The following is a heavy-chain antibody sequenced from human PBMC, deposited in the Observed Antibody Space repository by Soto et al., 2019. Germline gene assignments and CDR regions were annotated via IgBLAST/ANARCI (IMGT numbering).Heavy chain of an antibody. D-gene: IGHD3-16*02. Sequence: PGGTLRLTCAASGFTFKVYALHWVHQAPGKGLEWVAVISFDGNTKYYSASVNRRFTISRDNYKNTLYLQMNNLRVEDAALYFCAREDGYSYRYINYGLDVWGQGTTVTVSS. J-gene: IGHJ6*02. V-gene: IGHV3-30-3*01. CDR1: GFTFKVYA. CDR2: ISFDGNTK. CDR3: AREDGYSYRYINYGLDV.